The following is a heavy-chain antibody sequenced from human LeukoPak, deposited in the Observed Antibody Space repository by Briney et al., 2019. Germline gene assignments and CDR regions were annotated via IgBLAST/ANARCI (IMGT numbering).Heavy chain of an antibody. CDR1: GGSINSYY. V-gene: IGHV4-59*01. J-gene: IGHJ6*02. D-gene: IGHD3-10*01. Sequence: PSETLSLTCTVSGGSINSYYWSWIRQPPGKGLEWIGYIYYSGSTNYNPSLKSRVTISVDTSKNQFSLKLSSVTAADTAVYYCARDRGPYGMDVWGQGTTVTVSS. CDR2: IYYSGST. CDR3: ARDRGPYGMDV.